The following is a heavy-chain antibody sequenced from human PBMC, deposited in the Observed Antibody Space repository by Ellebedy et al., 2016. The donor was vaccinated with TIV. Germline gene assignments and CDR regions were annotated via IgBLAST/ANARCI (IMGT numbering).Heavy chain of an antibody. CDR3: VRELMLGVLDY. V-gene: IGHV3-23*01. CDR2: INGYSI. D-gene: IGHD3-3*01. J-gene: IGHJ4*02. CDR1: GFTFSNYA. Sequence: GESLKISYEASGFTFSNYAMCWVRQAPGMGLEWVSTINGYSIYYADSLKGRFTISRDNSRNTLYLQMNSLRAEDTAVYYCVRELMLGVLDYWGQGTLVTVSS.